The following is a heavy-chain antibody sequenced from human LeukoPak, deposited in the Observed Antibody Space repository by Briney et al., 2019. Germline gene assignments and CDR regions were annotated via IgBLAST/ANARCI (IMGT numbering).Heavy chain of an antibody. J-gene: IGHJ4*02. V-gene: IGHV5-51*01. CDR2: IYPGDSDT. Sequence: RGESLQISCQGSGYSFTSYWIGWVRQLPGKGLEWMGIIYPGDSDTRYSPSFQGQVTISADKSISTAYLQWSSLKASDTAMYYCARHVEDYYGDYWGQGTLVTVSS. D-gene: IGHD3-10*01. CDR3: ARHVEDYYGDY. CDR1: GYSFTSYW.